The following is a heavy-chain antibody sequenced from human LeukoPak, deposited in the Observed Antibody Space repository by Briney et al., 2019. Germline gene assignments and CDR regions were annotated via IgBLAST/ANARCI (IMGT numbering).Heavy chain of an antibody. V-gene: IGHV3-9*01. Sequence: GRSLRLSCAASGFTVDDYAMHWVRQAPGKGLEWVSGISWNSGSIGYADSVKGRFTISRDNAKNSLYLQMNSLRAEDTALYYCAKESHGYCSGGSCYRAGWFDYWGQGTLVTVSS. CDR3: AKESHGYCSGGSCYRAGWFDY. J-gene: IGHJ4*02. CDR2: ISWNSGSI. CDR1: GFTVDDYA. D-gene: IGHD2-15*01.